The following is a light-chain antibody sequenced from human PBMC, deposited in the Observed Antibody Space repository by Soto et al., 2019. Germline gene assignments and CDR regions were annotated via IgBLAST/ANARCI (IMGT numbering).Light chain of an antibody. V-gene: IGLV1-40*01. CDR3: QSYDSSLTVYV. Sequence: QSVLTQPPSVSGAPGQRVTISCTGNSSNIGAGYDVHWYQQLPGTAPKLLIYGNSNRPSGVPNRFSGSKSGTSASLAIPGLQAEDEADYYCQSYDSSLTVYVFGTGTKVTVL. J-gene: IGLJ1*01. CDR1: SSNIGAGYD. CDR2: GNS.